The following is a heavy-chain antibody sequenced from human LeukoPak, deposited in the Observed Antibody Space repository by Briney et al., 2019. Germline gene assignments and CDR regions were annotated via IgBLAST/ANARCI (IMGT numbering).Heavy chain of an antibody. CDR3: ARVYSYGYNRYFDY. V-gene: IGHV4-39*07. Sequence: SETLSLTCTVSGGSISGYYWGWIRQPPGEGLEWIGTIYYSGSTYYNPSLKSRVTISVDTSKNQFSLKLSSVTAADTAVYYCARVYSYGYNRYFDYWGQGTLVTVSS. J-gene: IGHJ4*02. CDR2: IYYSGST. CDR1: GGSISGYY. D-gene: IGHD5-18*01.